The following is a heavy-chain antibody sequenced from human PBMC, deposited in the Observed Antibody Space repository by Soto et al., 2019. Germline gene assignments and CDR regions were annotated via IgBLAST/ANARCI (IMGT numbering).Heavy chain of an antibody. D-gene: IGHD4-17*01. CDR2: ISSSSSYI. J-gene: IGHJ6*02. Sequence: PGGSLRLSCRASGFTFSSYSMNWVRQAPGKGLEWVSSISSSSSYIYYADSVKGRFTISGDNAKNSLYLQMNSLRAEDTAVYYCARARRGGDYAYYYYGMDVWGQGTTVTVSS. V-gene: IGHV3-21*01. CDR3: ARARRGGDYAYYYYGMDV. CDR1: GFTFSSYS.